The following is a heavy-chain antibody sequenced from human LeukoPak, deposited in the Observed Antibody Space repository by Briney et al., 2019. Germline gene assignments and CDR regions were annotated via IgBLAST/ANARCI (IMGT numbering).Heavy chain of an antibody. Sequence: PGGSLRLTCAASGFTFSTYSMNWVRQAPGKGLEWVSYIGTSSNIYYTDSVKGRFTISRDNAKNPLYLQMNSLRAEDTAIYYCARFEYSYGYGDGFDIWGQGTMVTVSS. CDR1: GFTFSTYS. J-gene: IGHJ3*02. CDR2: IGTSSNI. CDR3: ARFEYSYGYGDGFDI. D-gene: IGHD5-18*01. V-gene: IGHV3-48*01.